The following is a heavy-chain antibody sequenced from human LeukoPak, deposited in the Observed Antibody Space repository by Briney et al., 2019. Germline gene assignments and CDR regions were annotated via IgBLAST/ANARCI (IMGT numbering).Heavy chain of an antibody. CDR2: IVVGSGNT. Sequence: GTSVKVSCKASGFTFTSSAMQWVRQARGQRLEWIGWIVVGSGNTNYAQKFHERVTITRDMSTSTAYMELSSLRSEDTAVYYCAAGNYYDSSALDYWGQGTLVTVSS. J-gene: IGHJ4*02. V-gene: IGHV1-58*02. CDR3: AAGNYYDSSALDY. CDR1: GFTFTSSA. D-gene: IGHD3-22*01.